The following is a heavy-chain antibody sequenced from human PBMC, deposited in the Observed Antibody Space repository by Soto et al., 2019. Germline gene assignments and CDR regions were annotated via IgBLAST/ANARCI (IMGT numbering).Heavy chain of an antibody. J-gene: IGHJ4*02. CDR3: ARVERGYCSGGSCYPGY. CDR2: ISYDGSNK. Sequence: GGSLRLSCAASGFTFSSYAMHWVRQAPGKGLEWVAVISYDGSNKYYADSVKGRFTISRDNSKNTLYLQMNSLRAEDTAVYYCARVERGYCSGGSCYPGYWGQGTLVTVSS. CDR1: GFTFSSYA. V-gene: IGHV3-30-3*01. D-gene: IGHD2-15*01.